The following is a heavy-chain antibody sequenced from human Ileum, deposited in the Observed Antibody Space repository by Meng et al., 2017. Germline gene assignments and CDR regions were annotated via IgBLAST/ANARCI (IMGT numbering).Heavy chain of an antibody. Sequence: QLQLXXXGPGLVKPSETLSLXCAVSGDSIRYSSYYWGWVRXPPGQGXGWIGSIYYXGNTYXSPSLKXXXSISVXTSKNXFSLKLGXXXAAXTAVYXXXRPAVTTALGGFDYWGQGTLVTVSS. D-gene: IGHD3-16*01. CDR3: XRPAVTTALGGFDY. CDR2: IYYXGNT. CDR1: GDSIRYSSYY. V-gene: IGHV4-39*01. J-gene: IGHJ4*02.